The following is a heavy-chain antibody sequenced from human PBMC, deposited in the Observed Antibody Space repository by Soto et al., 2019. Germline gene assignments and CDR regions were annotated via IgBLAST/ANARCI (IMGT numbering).Heavy chain of an antibody. CDR2: INPSGGST. D-gene: IGHD3-3*01. V-gene: IGHV1-46*01. CDR1: GYTFTSYY. J-gene: IGHJ6*02. CDR3: AREFGFLEWSHYGMDV. Sequence: GASVKVSCKASGYTFTSYYMHWVRQAPGQGLEWMGIINPSGGSTSYAQKFQGRVTMTRDTSTSTVYMELSSLRSEDTAVYYCAREFGFLEWSHYGMDVWGQGTTVTVSS.